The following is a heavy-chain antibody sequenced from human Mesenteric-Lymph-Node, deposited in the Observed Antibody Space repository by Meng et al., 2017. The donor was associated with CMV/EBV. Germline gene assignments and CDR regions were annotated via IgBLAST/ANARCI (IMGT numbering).Heavy chain of an antibody. CDR1: GYTFTSYG. D-gene: IGHD3-3*01. J-gene: IGHJ2*01. CDR3: ARDRVYDFWSGYYKLWYFDL. CDR2: ISAYNGNT. Sequence: ASVKVSCKASGYTFTSYGISWVRQAPGQGLEWMGWISAYNGNTNYAQKLQGRVTMTTDTSPSTAYMELRSLRSDDTAVYYRARDRVYDFWSGYYKLWYFDLWGRGTLVTVSS. V-gene: IGHV1-18*01.